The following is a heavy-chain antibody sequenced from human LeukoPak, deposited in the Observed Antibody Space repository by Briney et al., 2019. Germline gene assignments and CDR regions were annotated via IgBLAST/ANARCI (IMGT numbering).Heavy chain of an antibody. CDR3: ARGLRVRGVAPLNWFDP. Sequence: ASVKVSCKASGYTFTNYGIIWVRQAPGQGLEWMGWISAYNGVTHYAQHLQGRVTLTTDTSSNMAYMELRSLRSDDTAMYYCARGLRVRGVAPLNWFDPWGQGTLVTVSS. D-gene: IGHD3-10*01. CDR1: GYTFTNYG. CDR2: ISAYNGVT. J-gene: IGHJ5*02. V-gene: IGHV1-18*01.